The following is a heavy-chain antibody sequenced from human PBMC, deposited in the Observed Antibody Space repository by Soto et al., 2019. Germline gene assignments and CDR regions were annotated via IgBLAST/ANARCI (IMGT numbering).Heavy chain of an antibody. D-gene: IGHD3-22*01. CDR1: GYTFTGYY. V-gene: IGHV1-2*04. J-gene: IGHJ3*02. Sequence: QVQLVQSGAEVKKPGASVKVSCKASGYTFTGYYMHWVRQAPGQGLEWMGWINPNSGGTNYAQKCQGWVTMTRDTSISTAYMELSRLRSDDTAVYYCARSYYYDSSGFPPLAFDIWGQGTMVTVSS. CDR3: ARSYYYDSSGFPPLAFDI. CDR2: INPNSGGT.